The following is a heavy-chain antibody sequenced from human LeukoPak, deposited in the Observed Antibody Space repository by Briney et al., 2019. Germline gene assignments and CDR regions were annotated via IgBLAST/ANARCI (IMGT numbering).Heavy chain of an antibody. CDR1: GGSISSYY. D-gene: IGHD3-22*01. V-gene: IGHV4-59*01. Sequence: SETLSLTCTVSGGSISSYYWSWIRQPPGKGLEWIGYIYYNERSNYNPSLKSRVTISVDTSKNQFSLKMSSVTAADTAVYYCARDLKLDGSSGYYAFDIWGQGTMVTVSS. J-gene: IGHJ3*02. CDR3: ARDLKLDGSSGYYAFDI. CDR2: IYYNERS.